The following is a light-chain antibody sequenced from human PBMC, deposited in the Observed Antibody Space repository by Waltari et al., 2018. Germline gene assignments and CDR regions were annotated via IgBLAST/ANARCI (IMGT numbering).Light chain of an antibody. CDR3: QQSYSTPPT. CDR1: QSISSY. Sequence: DIQMTQSPSSLSASVGDRVTLTCRASQSISSYLNWYQQKPGKAPKLLIYAASSLQSRVPSRFSGSGSGTDFTLTISSLQPEDFATYYCQQSYSTPPTFGQGTKVEIK. CDR2: AAS. J-gene: IGKJ1*01. V-gene: IGKV1-39*01.